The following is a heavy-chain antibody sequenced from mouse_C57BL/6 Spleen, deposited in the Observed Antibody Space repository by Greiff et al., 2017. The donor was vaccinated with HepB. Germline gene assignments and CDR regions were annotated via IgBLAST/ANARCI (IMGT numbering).Heavy chain of an antibody. CDR3: ARESTTTPFAY. D-gene: IGHD1-1*01. CDR2: ISDGGSYT. Sequence: EVKLVESGGGLVKPGGSLKLSCAASGFTFSSYAMSWVRQTPEKRLEWVATISDGGSYTYYPDNVKGRFTISRDNAKNNLYLQMSHLKSEDTAMYYCARESTTTPFAYWGQGTLVTVSA. J-gene: IGHJ3*01. V-gene: IGHV5-4*01. CDR1: GFTFSSYA.